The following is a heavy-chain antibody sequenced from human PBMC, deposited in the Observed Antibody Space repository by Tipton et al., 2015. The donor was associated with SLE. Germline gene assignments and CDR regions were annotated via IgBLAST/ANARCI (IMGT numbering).Heavy chain of an antibody. D-gene: IGHD2-21*01. CDR2: IYYSGST. V-gene: IGHV4-59*12. CDR1: GGSISGYY. J-gene: IGHJ4*02. CDR3: ARASIEAQFPDY. Sequence: TLSLTCTVSGGSISGYYWSWIRQPPGKGLEWIGYIYYSGSTNYNPSLKSRVTISVDTSKNQFSLKLSSVTAADTAVYYCARASIEAQFPDYWGQGTLVTVSS.